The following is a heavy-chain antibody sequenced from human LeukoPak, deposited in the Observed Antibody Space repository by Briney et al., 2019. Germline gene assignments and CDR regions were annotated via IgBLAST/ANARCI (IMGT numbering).Heavy chain of an antibody. V-gene: IGHV4-59*08. D-gene: IGHD5-18*01. Sequence: SETLSLTCTVSGGSISSYYWSWIRQPPGKGLEWIGYIYYSGSTNYNPSLKSRVTISVDTSKNQFSLKLSSVTAADTAVYYCARRHPLEAMAHFDYWGQGTLVTVSS. J-gene: IGHJ4*02. CDR2: IYYSGST. CDR1: GGSISSYY. CDR3: ARRHPLEAMAHFDY.